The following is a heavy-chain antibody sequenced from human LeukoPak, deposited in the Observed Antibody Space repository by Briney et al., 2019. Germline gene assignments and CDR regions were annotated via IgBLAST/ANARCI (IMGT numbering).Heavy chain of an antibody. CDR3: AKAYSSGWPNYGMDV. D-gene: IGHD6-19*01. CDR1: GFTFSSYA. CDR2: ISGSGGST. J-gene: IGHJ6*02. V-gene: IGHV3-23*01. Sequence: GGSLRLSCAASGFTFSSYAMSWVRQAPGKGLEWVSAISGSGGSTYYAGSVKGRFTISRDNSKNTLYLQMNSLRAEDTAVYYCAKAYSSGWPNYGMDVWGQGTTVTVSS.